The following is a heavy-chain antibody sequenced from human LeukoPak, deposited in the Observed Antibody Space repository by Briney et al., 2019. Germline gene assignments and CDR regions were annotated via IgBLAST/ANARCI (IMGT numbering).Heavy chain of an antibody. Sequence: PGGALRLSCAASGFTFSSYGMHWVRQAPGKGLEGVAVIWYDGSNKDYAGSVKGGFTICRDHSKIPLYLQMNSLRAQDTAVYYCARVGTKLSDCTNGVCYTARAYYFDYWGQGTLVTVSS. CDR3: ARVGTKLSDCTNGVCYTARAYYFDY. J-gene: IGHJ4*02. CDR1: GFTFSSYG. V-gene: IGHV3-33*01. CDR2: IWYDGSNK. D-gene: IGHD2-8*01.